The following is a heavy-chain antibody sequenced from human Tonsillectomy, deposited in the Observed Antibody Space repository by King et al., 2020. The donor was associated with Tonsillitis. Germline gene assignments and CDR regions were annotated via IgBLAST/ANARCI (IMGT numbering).Heavy chain of an antibody. J-gene: IGHJ4*02. Sequence: VQLVESGGDLVQPGGSLRLSCAASGFPFSNFGMSWVRQAPGKGLESVASIGGSGDADYSQKFQGRVAMTRNTSISTAFMELRSLRSEDTAVYYCARGVDFWGQGTLVTVSS. CDR1: GFPFSNFG. CDR3: ARGVDF. CDR2: IGGSGDA. V-gene: IGHV3-23*04.